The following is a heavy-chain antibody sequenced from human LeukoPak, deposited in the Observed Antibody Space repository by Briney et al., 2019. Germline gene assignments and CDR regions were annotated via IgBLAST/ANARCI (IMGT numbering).Heavy chain of an antibody. Sequence: GGSLRLSCTVSGFTVSSNSMSCVRQAPGKGLECVSFIYSDNTHYSDSVKGRFTISRDNSKNTLYLQMNSLRAEDTAVHYCARRAGAYSHPYDYWGQGTLVTVSS. J-gene: IGHJ4*02. D-gene: IGHD4/OR15-4a*01. CDR2: IYSDNT. CDR3: ARRAGAYSHPYDY. V-gene: IGHV3-53*01. CDR1: GFTVSSNS.